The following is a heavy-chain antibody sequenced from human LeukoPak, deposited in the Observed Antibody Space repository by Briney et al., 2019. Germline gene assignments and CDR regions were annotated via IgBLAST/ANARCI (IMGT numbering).Heavy chain of an antibody. V-gene: IGHV1-69*06. J-gene: IGHJ4*02. CDR1: GGTFSSYA. CDR3: ARRSRSGRAFDY. Sequence: ASVKVSCKASGGTFSSYAISWVRQAPGQGLEWMGGIIPIFGTANYAQKFQGRVTITADKSTSTAYMELSSLRSEDTAVYYCARRSRSGRAFDYWGQGTLVTVSS. D-gene: IGHD6-19*01. CDR2: IIPIFGTA.